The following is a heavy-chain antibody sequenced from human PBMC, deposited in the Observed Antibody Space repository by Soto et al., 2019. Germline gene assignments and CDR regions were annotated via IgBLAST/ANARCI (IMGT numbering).Heavy chain of an antibody. V-gene: IGHV3-23*01. CDR1: GFTFSSYA. CDR3: AKFSPQYFDFFYYYYMDV. D-gene: IGHD3-3*01. CDR2: ISGSGGST. Sequence: GGSLRLSCAASGFTFSSYAMSWVRQAPGKGLEWVSGISGSGGSTYYADSVKGRFTISRDNSKNTLYLQMNSLRAEDTAVYYCAKFSPQYFDFFYYYYMDVWGKGTTVTVSS. J-gene: IGHJ6*03.